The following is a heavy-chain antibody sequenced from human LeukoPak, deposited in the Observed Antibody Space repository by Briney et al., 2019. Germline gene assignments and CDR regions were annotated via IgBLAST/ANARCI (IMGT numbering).Heavy chain of an antibody. CDR3: ARTRYCSSTSCYRRAEFDY. CDR2: INHSGST. Sequence: SETLSLTCAVYGGSFSGYYWSWIRQPPGKGLEWIGEINHSGSTNYNPSLKSRVTISVDTSKNQFSLKLSSVTAADTAVYYCARTRYCSSTSCYRRAEFDYWGQGTLVTVSS. J-gene: IGHJ4*02. D-gene: IGHD2-2*01. CDR1: GGSFSGYY. V-gene: IGHV4-34*01.